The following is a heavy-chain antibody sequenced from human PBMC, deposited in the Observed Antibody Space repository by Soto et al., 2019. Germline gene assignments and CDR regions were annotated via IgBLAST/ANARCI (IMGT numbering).Heavy chain of an antibody. Sequence: QVQLQESGPGLVKPSQTLSLTCTVSGGSISSGGYYWSWIRQHPGNGLEWIGYIYYSGSTYYNPCLKCRVTTSVDTSKTPCSPKLCAVTLPGTAVYYCARIYIGSPLRTLRYWGQGTLVTVSS. V-gene: IGHV4-31*03. J-gene: IGHJ4*02. D-gene: IGHD1-26*01. CDR2: IYYSGST. CDR3: ARIYIGSPLRTLRY. CDR1: GGSISSGGYY.